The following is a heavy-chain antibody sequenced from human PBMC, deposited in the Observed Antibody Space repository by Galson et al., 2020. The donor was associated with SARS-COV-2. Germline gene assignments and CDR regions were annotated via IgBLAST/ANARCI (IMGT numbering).Heavy chain of an antibody. V-gene: IGHV2-70*01. J-gene: IGHJ6*02. D-gene: IGHD2-15*01. CDR3: ARMYVGREGCSGGSCYNYYYYGMDV. Sequence: SGPTLVTPTQTLTLTCTFSVFSLSTSGICVIWIRQPPGKALQWLSLIDWDDDKYYSTSLKTRLTISKDTSKNQVVLTMTNMDPVDTATYYCARMYVGREGCSGGSCYNYYYYGMDVWGQGTTVTVSS. CDR2: IDWDDDK. CDR1: VFSLSTSGIC.